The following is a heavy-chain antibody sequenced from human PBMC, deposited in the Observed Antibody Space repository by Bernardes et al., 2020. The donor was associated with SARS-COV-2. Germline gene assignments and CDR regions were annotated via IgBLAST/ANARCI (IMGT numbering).Heavy chain of an antibody. CDR3: TICTSCSYYGMDV. V-gene: IGHV3-49*04. CDR2: IRSKAYGGTT. Sequence: GGSLRLSCTASGFTFGDYAMSWVRQAPGKGLEWVGFIRSKAYGGTTEYAASVKGRFTISRDDSKSIAYLQMNSLKTEDTAVYYCTICTSCSYYGMDVWGQGTTVTVSS. CDR1: GFTFGDYA. D-gene: IGHD2-2*01. J-gene: IGHJ6*02.